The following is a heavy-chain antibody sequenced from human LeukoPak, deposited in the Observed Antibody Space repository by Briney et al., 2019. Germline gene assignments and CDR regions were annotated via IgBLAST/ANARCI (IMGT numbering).Heavy chain of an antibody. V-gene: IGHV1-18*01. J-gene: IGHJ2*01. CDR2: ISAYNGNT. CDR1: GYTFTSYG. CDR3: ARDRGYGGNSRYFDL. Sequence: GASVKVSCKASGYTFTSYGISWVRQAPGQGLEWMGWISAYNGNTNYAQKLQGRVTMTTDTSTSTAYMELSSLRSEDTAVYYCARDRGYGGNSRYFDLWGRGTLVTVSS. D-gene: IGHD4-23*01.